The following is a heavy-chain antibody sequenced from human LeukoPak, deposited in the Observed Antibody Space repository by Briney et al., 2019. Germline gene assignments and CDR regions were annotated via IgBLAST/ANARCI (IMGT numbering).Heavy chain of an antibody. Sequence: SVKVSCKASGGTFSSYAISWVRQAPGQGLEWMGGIIPIFGTANYAQKFQGRVTMTRDMSTSTVYMELSSLRSEDTAVYYCARGSLTGYLTSYYYYYYYMDVWGKGTTVTVSS. D-gene: IGHD3-9*01. J-gene: IGHJ6*03. CDR2: IIPIFGTA. V-gene: IGHV1-69*05. CDR3: ARGSLTGYLTSYYYYYYYMDV. CDR1: GGTFSSYA.